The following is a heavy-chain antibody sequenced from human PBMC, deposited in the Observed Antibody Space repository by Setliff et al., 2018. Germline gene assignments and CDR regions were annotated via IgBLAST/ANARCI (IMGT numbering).Heavy chain of an antibody. J-gene: IGHJ4*02. CDR3: SRLVRYCTTTTCQRASGAEF. D-gene: IGHD2-8*01. CDR2: ISAYTGNT. Sequence: ASVKVSCKASGYTFTNYGINWVRQAPGQGLEWMGWISAYTGNTNYAQKLQGRVSMTTDTSTSTAYMELRSLTSDVTAVYYCSRLVRYCTTTTCQRASGAEFWGQGTLVTVSS. CDR1: GYTFTNYG. V-gene: IGHV1-18*01.